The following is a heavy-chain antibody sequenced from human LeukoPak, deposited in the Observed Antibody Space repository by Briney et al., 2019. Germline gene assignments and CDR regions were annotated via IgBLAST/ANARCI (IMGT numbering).Heavy chain of an antibody. Sequence: GGSLRLSCAASGFTFSSYAMSWVRQAPGKGLEWVSAISGSGGSTYYADSVKGRFTISRDNAKNSLYLQMNSLRAEDTAVYYCARDLGGYYDSSGYSPLEYFQHWGQGTLVTVSS. V-gene: IGHV3-23*01. CDR2: ISGSGGST. J-gene: IGHJ1*01. CDR1: GFTFSSYA. D-gene: IGHD3-22*01. CDR3: ARDLGGYYDSSGYSPLEYFQH.